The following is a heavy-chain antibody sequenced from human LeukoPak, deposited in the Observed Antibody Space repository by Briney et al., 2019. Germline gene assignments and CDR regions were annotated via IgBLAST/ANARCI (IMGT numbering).Heavy chain of an antibody. D-gene: IGHD3-22*01. CDR2: ISGSGGSI. Sequence: GGSLRLSCAASGFTFSSYAMSWVRQAPGRGLEWVSAISGSGGSIYYADSVKGRFTISRDNSRSTLYLQMNSLRAEDTAVYYCAKPSSGYTSFHIWGQGTMVTVSS. V-gene: IGHV3-23*01. J-gene: IGHJ3*02. CDR3: AKPSSGYTSFHI. CDR1: GFTFSSYA.